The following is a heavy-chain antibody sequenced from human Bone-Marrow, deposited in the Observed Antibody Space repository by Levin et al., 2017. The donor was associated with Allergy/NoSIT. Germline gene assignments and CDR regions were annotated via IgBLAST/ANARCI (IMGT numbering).Heavy chain of an antibody. V-gene: IGHV1-2*02. Sequence: ASVKVSCKSSGYTFTGYYIHWVRQAPGQGLEWMGWINPNSGRTKYAQKFQGRVTMTRDPSISTAYMDLSRLVSDDTAVYYCARDGGYSIGFGQPQFYWGQGTLVTVSS. CDR1: GYTFTGYY. D-gene: IGHD5-18*01. CDR3: ARDGGYSIGFGQPQFY. J-gene: IGHJ4*02. CDR2: INPNSGRT.